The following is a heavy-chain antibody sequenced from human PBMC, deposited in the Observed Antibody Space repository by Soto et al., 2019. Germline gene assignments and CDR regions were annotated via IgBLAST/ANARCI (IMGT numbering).Heavy chain of an antibody. J-gene: IGHJ6*02. V-gene: IGHV4-31*03. CDR1: GGSISSGGYY. Sequence: SETLSLTCTVSGGSISSGGYYWSWIRQHPGKGLEWIGYIYYSGSTYYNPSLKSRVTISVDTSKNQFSLKLSSVTAADTAVYYCARDRVTMVRGYYYYGMDVWGQGTTVTVS. D-gene: IGHD3-10*01. CDR2: IYYSGST. CDR3: ARDRVTMVRGYYYYGMDV.